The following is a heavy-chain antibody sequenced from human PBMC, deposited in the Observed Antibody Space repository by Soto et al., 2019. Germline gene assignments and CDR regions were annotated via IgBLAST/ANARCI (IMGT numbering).Heavy chain of an antibody. CDR3: VMVDNYVTPTPQDV. V-gene: IGHV1-18*01. CDR2: ISPYTGNT. Sequence: QVQLVQSGDEVKKPGASVKVSCKASGYIFVNYSIAWVLQAPGQGLEWMGWISPYTGNTHSATKVQGRLTMTTDTSTSTAYMDLGSLTSDDTAVYYCVMVDNYVTPTPQDVWGQGTTVTVSS. J-gene: IGHJ6*02. D-gene: IGHD3-16*01. CDR1: GYIFVNYS.